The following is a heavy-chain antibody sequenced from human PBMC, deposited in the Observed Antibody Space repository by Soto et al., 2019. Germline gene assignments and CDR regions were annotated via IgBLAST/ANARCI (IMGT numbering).Heavy chain of an antibody. CDR2: INPKSGGT. Sequence: RASVKVSCKASGYSFTDYHIHWVRQAPGQGLEWLGRINPKSGGTSTAQKFQGWVTMTRDRSISTVYMELTRLRSDDTAVYFCARGHSTDCSNGVCSFFYNHETDVWGQGTTVTVSS. CDR3: ARGHSTDCSNGVCSFFYNHETDV. J-gene: IGHJ6*02. CDR1: GYSFTDYH. V-gene: IGHV1-2*04. D-gene: IGHD2-8*01.